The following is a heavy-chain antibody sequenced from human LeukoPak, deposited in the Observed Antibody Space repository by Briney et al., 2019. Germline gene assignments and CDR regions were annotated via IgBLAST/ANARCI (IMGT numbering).Heavy chain of an antibody. V-gene: IGHV1-69*13. J-gene: IGHJ5*02. CDR1: GGTFISYS. CDR2: IIPIFGTA. CDR3: ATGTGGYCSSTSCLNWFDH. Sequence: AVQVSCKASGGTFISYSISGVRQPPRQGVEWMGWIIPIFGTANYAQNFQGRVTITADESTSTAYMELSSLRPEDTAVYSCATGTGGYCSSTSCLNWFDHWGQGTLVTVSS. D-gene: IGHD2-2*01.